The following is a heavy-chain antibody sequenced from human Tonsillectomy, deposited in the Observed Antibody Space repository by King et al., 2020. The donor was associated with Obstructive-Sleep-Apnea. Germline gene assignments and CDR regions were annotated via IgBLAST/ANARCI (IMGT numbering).Heavy chain of an antibody. D-gene: IGHD3-22*01. CDR3: SSGSHDY. Sequence: VQLVESGGGVVQPGGSLRLPCAASGFTFGSYGMHWVRQAPGKGLEWVAFIRYDGSNKYYVDSVKGRLTISRDNSKKTLYLQMNSLRAEDTALYYCSSGSHDYWGQGTLVTVSS. CDR2: IRYDGSNK. CDR1: GFTFGSYG. V-gene: IGHV3-30*02. J-gene: IGHJ4*02.